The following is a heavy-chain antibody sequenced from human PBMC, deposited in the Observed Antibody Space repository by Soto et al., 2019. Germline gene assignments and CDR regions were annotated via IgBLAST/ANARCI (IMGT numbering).Heavy chain of an antibody. CDR1: GYTFSGYG. D-gene: IGHD4-17*01. J-gene: IGHJ1*01. CDR2: ISAYNGNT. V-gene: IGHV1-18*01. CDR3: ARSSSDYGDEGLSLSY. Sequence: QVQLVQSGAEVKKPGASVKVSCKASGYTFSGYGINWVRQAPGQGLEWMGWISAYNGNTKYAQKFQGRVTMTTDTSTSTAHMELRSLRSDDTAVYFCARSSSDYGDEGLSLSYWSQGTLVTVSS.